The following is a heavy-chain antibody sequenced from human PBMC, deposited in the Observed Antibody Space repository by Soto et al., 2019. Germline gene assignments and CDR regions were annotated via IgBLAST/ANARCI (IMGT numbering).Heavy chain of an antibody. Sequence: EVQLVESGGGVVQPGGSLRLSCAASGFTVSSKYMSWVRQAPGKGLEWVSLIQSGGPTYYADSVKGRFTISRDTSENTVHLQMDSLRAEDTAVYYCARDDVLCDGGRCYGVPLDVWVKGTTVTVSS. V-gene: IGHV3-66*01. CDR3: ARDDVLCDGGRCYGVPLDV. D-gene: IGHD2-15*01. CDR2: IQSGGPT. CDR1: GFTVSSKY. J-gene: IGHJ6*04.